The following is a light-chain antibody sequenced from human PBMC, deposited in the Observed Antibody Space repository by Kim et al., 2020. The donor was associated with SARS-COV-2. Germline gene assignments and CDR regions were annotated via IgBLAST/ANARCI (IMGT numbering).Light chain of an antibody. CDR1: KLGNKY. CDR2: QDS. Sequence: SYELTQPPSVSVSPGQTANFTCSGDKLGNKYACWYQQKPGQSPVVVIYQDSRRPSGIPERFSGSNSGNTATLTISRTQAMDEADYYCQAWDSGTVVFGGG. CDR3: QAWDSGTVV. V-gene: IGLV3-1*01. J-gene: IGLJ3*02.